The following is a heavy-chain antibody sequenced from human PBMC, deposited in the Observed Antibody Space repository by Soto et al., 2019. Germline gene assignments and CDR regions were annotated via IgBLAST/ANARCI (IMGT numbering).Heavy chain of an antibody. V-gene: IGHV3-30*03. J-gene: IGHJ5*02. Sequence: GVSLRLSCAASGFTFSSYGMHWVRQAPGKGLEWVAVISYDGSNKYYADSVKGRFTISRDNSKNTLYLQMNSLRAEDTAVYYCATFCSTSCYDWFDPWGQGTLVTVSS. CDR3: ATFCSTSCYDWFDP. CDR1: GFTFSSYG. CDR2: ISYDGSNK. D-gene: IGHD2-2*01.